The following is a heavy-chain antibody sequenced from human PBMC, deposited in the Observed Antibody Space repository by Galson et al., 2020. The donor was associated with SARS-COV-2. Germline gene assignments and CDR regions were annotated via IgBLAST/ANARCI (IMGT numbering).Heavy chain of an antibody. CDR1: GFTFSDYY. D-gene: IGHD3-22*01. J-gene: IGHJ4*02. CDR2: ISSSGSTI. CDR3: ARDLGEGYYYVSSGYLDY. Sequence: KIGESLKISCAASGFTFSDYYMSWIRQAPGKGLEWVSYISSSGSTIYYADSVKGRFTISRDNAKNSLYLQMNSLRAEDTAVYYCARDLGEGYYYVSSGYLDYWGQGTLVTVSS. V-gene: IGHV3-11*01.